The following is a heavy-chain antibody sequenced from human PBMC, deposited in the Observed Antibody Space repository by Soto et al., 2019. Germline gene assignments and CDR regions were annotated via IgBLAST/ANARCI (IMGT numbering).Heavy chain of an antibody. CDR1: GFTFSSFA. V-gene: IGHV3-23*01. CDR2: VSGNGGTT. CDR3: AKDGDYASSGYYYPGTSKTFYGLDV. J-gene: IGHJ6*02. Sequence: GGSLRLSCAASGFTFSSFAMSWVRQAPGKGLEWVSAVSGNGGTTYHANSVKGRFTISRDNSKNTLYLQMSSLRAEDTALYYCAKDGDYASSGYYYPGTSKTFYGLDVWGRGTTVTVSS. D-gene: IGHD3-22*01.